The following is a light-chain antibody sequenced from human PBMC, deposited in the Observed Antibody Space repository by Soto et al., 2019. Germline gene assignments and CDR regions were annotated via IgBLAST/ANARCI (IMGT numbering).Light chain of an antibody. J-gene: IGKJ4*01. V-gene: IGKV1-33*01. CDR1: HNVSRT. Sequence: DIQMTQSPSSLSASEGDRVTITGPSSHNVSRTLNWCQQKPGEAPQLLIYDASNLERGVPSRFSGSGSGTDFTLTISSLQPEDVATYYCQQYNSMLSFGGGTEGEIK. CDR2: DAS. CDR3: QQYNSMLS.